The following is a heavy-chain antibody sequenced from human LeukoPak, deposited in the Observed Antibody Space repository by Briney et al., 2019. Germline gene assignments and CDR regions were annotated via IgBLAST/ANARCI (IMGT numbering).Heavy chain of an antibody. CDR1: GGSISSGGYY. V-gene: IGHV4-31*03. D-gene: IGHD6-19*01. CDR2: IYYSGST. J-gene: IGHJ4*02. CDR3: ARGVAGTGPNQYYYFGY. Sequence: PSQTLSLTCTVSGGSISSGGYYWSWIRQHPGKGLEWIGYIYYSGSTYYNPSLKSRVTISVDTSKNQFSLKLSSVTAADTAVYYCARGVAGTGPNQYYYFGYWGQGTLVTVSS.